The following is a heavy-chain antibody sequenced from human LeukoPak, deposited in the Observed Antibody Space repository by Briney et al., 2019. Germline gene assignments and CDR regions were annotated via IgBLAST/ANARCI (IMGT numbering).Heavy chain of an antibody. CDR3: ARQLRGAYYYFDY. V-gene: IGHV4-59*08. CDR2: IFYTGST. J-gene: IGHJ4*02. CDR1: AGSITSNY. Sequence: SETLSLTCTVSAGSITSNYWSWVRQPPGKGLEWIGYIFYTGSTNYNPSLKSRVTISVDTSKNQFSLNLSSVTAADTAIYYCARQLRGAYYYFDYWGQGTLVTVSS. D-gene: IGHD3-10*01.